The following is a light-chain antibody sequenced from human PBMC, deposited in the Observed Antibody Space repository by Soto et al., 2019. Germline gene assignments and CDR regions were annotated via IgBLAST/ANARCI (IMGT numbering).Light chain of an antibody. CDR2: GAS. CDR1: QRISDN. Sequence: DIVMTQSPAILSVSLGERATLSCLASQRISDNLAWYQQRSGQAPRLLIYGASTRATGVPARFSGSGSGTEFTLTISSLQSDDFAIYYCHQYKSWPPLTFGGGTKVE. CDR3: HQYKSWPPLT. J-gene: IGKJ4*01. V-gene: IGKV3-15*01.